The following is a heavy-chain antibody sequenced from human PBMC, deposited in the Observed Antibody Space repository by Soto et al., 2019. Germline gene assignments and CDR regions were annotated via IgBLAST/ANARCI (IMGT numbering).Heavy chain of an antibody. CDR3: AIRASYYDSSGYFDY. D-gene: IGHD3-22*01. J-gene: IGHJ4*02. CDR2: ISGSGGST. Sequence: GGSLRLSCAASGFTFSSYGMSWVRQAPGKGLEWVSAISGSGGSTYYADSVKGRFTFSGDNSKNTLYLQMNSLRAEDTAVYYCAIRASYYDSSGYFDYWGQGTLVTVSS. CDR1: GFTFSSYG. V-gene: IGHV3-23*01.